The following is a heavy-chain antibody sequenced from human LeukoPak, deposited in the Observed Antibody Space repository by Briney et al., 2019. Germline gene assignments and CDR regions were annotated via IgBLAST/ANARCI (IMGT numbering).Heavy chain of an antibody. J-gene: IGHJ4*02. CDR3: ANLQGQQQLPEYDY. V-gene: IGHV3-30-3*01. Sequence: GGSLRLSCAASGFTFSSYAMHWVRQAPGKGLEWVAVISYDGSNKYYADSVKGRFTISRDNSKNTLYLQMNSLRAEDTAVYYCANLQGQQQLPEYDYWGQGTLVTVSS. CDR1: GFTFSSYA. D-gene: IGHD6-13*01. CDR2: ISYDGSNK.